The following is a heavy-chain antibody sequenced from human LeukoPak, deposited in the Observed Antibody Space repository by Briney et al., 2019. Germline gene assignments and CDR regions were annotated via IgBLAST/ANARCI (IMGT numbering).Heavy chain of an antibody. CDR2: IKSKIDDGTA. V-gene: IGHV3-15*01. J-gene: IGHJ3*02. Sequence: GGSLRLSCAASGFTFSNAWMSWVRQAPGKGLEWVGRIKSKIDDGTADYAAPVRGRFTISRDDSKNTLFLQMDSLKTDDTAVYYCTTGFPIWGQGTMVTVSS. CDR3: TTGFPI. D-gene: IGHD3-10*01. CDR1: GFTFSNAW.